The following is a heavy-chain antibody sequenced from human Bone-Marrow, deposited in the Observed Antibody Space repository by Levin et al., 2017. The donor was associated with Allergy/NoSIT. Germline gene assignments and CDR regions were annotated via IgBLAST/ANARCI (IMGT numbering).Heavy chain of an antibody. CDR3: AHSGFISSWYWFDY. Sequence: TLSLTCTFSGFSLTTGAVGVGWIRQPPGKALEWLALIYSNDDNRYNPSLKSRLTITKDTSKNQVVLTMTNMDPVDTATYYCAHSGFISSWYWFDYWGQGTLVTVSS. CDR2: IYSNDDN. V-gene: IGHV2-5*01. D-gene: IGHD6-13*01. J-gene: IGHJ4*02. CDR1: GFSLTTGAVG.